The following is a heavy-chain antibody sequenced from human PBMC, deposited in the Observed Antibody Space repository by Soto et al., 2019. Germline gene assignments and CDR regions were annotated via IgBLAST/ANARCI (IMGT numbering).Heavy chain of an antibody. V-gene: IGHV4-39*01. Sequence: QLQLQESGPGLVKASETLALTCVVSGGSISSTSNYWAWLRQSPGKGLEWIGTISHSGPTFYNPPLKSRFTTSADRSTNQLSLKGVSVADADTAIYYCARHSDQYVSSLYGLDSWGPGIMVTVSS. CDR3: ARHSDQYVSSLYGLDS. J-gene: IGHJ4*02. D-gene: IGHD2-2*01. CDR1: GGSISSTSNY. CDR2: ISHSGPT.